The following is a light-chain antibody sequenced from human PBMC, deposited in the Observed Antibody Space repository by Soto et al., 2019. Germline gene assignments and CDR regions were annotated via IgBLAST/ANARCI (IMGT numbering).Light chain of an antibody. CDR1: SSDVGGYNY. J-gene: IGLJ2*01. CDR2: DVS. CDR3: CSYTSTNHVV. V-gene: IGLV2-11*01. Sequence: QSALTQPRSVSGSPGQSVTISCTGTSSDVGGYNYVSWYQQHPGKAPKLMIYDVSKRPSGVPDRFSGSKSGNTASLTISGLQAEDEADYYCCSYTSTNHVVFGGGTKLTVL.